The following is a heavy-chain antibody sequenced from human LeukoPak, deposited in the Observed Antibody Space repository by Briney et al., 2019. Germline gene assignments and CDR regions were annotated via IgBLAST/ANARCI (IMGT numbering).Heavy chain of an antibody. D-gene: IGHD3-22*01. J-gene: IGHJ4*02. V-gene: IGHV3-74*01. CDR3: ARDLTGSYDH. CDR2: INVEGNYI. Sequence: GGSLSLSCAASGFTVSTYWMHWVRQAPGKGLVWVARINVEGNYIDYAESVKGRFTTSRDSAKNTLYLQMNSLRAEDTAVYSCARDLTGSYDHWGQGTLVTVSS. CDR1: GFTVSTYW.